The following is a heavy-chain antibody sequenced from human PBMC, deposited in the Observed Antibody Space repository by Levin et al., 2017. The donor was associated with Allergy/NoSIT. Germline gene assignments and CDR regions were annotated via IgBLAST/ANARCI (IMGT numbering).Heavy chain of an antibody. CDR3: ARTVSKQQLVHFDY. CDR1: GGSISSYY. V-gene: IGHV4-59*01. Sequence: SETLSLTCTVSGGSISSYYWSWIRQPPGKGLEWIGYIYYSGSTNYNPSLKSRVTISVDTSKNQFSLKLSSVTAADTAVYYCARTVSKQQLVHFDYWGQGTLVTVSS. J-gene: IGHJ4*02. D-gene: IGHD6-13*01. CDR2: IYYSGST.